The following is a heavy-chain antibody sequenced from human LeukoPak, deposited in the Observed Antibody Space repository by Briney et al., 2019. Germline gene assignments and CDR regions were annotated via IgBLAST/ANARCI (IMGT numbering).Heavy chain of an antibody. V-gene: IGHV4-39*07. J-gene: IGHJ5*02. Sequence: SETLSLTCRVSGVSISSGSNYWGWIRQPPGKTLEWIGSIYSSGSTYYNSSLKSRVITLIDTAKNHFSLNLSSVTAADTAVYYCARESGSYLWRSWLNPWGQGTLVTVSS. CDR3: ARESGSYLWRSWLNP. CDR1: GVSISSGSNY. CDR2: IYSSGST. D-gene: IGHD3-16*01.